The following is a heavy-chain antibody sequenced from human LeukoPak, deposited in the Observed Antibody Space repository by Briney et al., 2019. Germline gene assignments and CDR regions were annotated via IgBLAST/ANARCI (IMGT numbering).Heavy chain of an antibody. J-gene: IGHJ4*02. Sequence: ASETLSLTCTVSGYSISSGYYWVWIRQPPGKGLEWIGSIYHSGSTYYNPSLKSRVTISVDTSKNQFSLKLRSVTAADAAVYYCAGYHTYGVTTPPLGYWGQGTLVTVSS. CDR2: IYHSGST. D-gene: IGHD4-17*01. CDR3: AGYHTYGVTTPPLGY. CDR1: GYSISSGYY. V-gene: IGHV4-38-2*02.